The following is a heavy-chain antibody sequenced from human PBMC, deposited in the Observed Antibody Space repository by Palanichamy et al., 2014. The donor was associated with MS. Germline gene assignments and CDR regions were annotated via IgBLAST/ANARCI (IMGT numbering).Heavy chain of an antibody. CDR1: GGSLSVYY. CDR3: VRHGALGGDFGHFFDF. Sequence: QVHLEETGPGLLRPSETLTLACSVSGGSLSVYYWSWVRQSPDKGLEWIGYVYYTGSTEYNPSLRRRVSTSMDASKNQVSLRLTSVTAADTAVYYCVRHGALGGDFGHFFDFWGRGTLVIVSS. V-gene: IGHV4-59*08. CDR2: VYYTGST. J-gene: IGHJ4*02. D-gene: IGHD2-21*02.